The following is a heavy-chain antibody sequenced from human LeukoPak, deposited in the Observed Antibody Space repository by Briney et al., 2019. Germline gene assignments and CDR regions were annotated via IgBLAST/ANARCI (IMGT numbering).Heavy chain of an antibody. CDR1: GGSISSSSYY. D-gene: IGHD3-10*01. J-gene: IGHJ4*02. Sequence: SETLSLTCTVSGGSISSSSYYWGWIRQPPGKGLEWIGSIYYSGSTYYNPSLKSRVTISVGTSKNQFSLKLSSVTAADTAVYYCARGGRVLWFGEFLFDYWGQGTLVTVSS. CDR3: ARGGRVLWFGEFLFDY. V-gene: IGHV4-39*01. CDR2: IYYSGST.